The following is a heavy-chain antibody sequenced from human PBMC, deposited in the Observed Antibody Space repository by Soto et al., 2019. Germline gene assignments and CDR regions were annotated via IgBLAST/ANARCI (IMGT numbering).Heavy chain of an antibody. Sequence: SWAASGFTFSKSPMSWFRQAPGKGLEWVSAISGSGGSTYYADSMKGRFTISRDNPNSTLYLQMNSQRAEDTAVYYCAGGSSWARFDYWGQGTLVTVSS. D-gene: IGHD6-13*01. V-gene: IGHV3-23*01. CDR2: ISGSGGST. CDR1: GFTFSKSP. CDR3: AGGSSWARFDY. J-gene: IGHJ4*02.